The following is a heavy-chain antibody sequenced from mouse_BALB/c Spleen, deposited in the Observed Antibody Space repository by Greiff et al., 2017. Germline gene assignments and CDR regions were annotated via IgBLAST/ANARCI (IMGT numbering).Heavy chain of an antibody. V-gene: IGHV3-8*02. CDR2: ISYSGST. CDR1: GDSITSGY. D-gene: IGHD1-1*01. CDR3: ARSPHYGSSYYFDY. J-gene: IGHJ2*01. Sequence: EVQLVESGPSLVKPSQTLSLTCSVTGDSITSGYWNWIRKFPGNKLEYMGYISYSGSTYYNPSLKSRISITRDTSKNQYYLQLNSVTTEDTATYYCARSPHYGSSYYFDYWGQGTTLTVSS.